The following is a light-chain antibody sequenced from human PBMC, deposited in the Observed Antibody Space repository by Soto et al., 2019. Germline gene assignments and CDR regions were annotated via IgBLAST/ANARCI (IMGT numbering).Light chain of an antibody. V-gene: IGKV3-20*01. J-gene: IGKJ4*01. CDR1: QTLTNIS. CDR2: EAS. Sequence: DIVLTQSPGTLSVSPGERATLSCRASQTLTNISLAWYQQGPGQAPRLLVYEASSRATGISNRCSGSGSGSDFTLTINKLEPGDSAVYYCQQYGHSPLTFGGGNKFEIK. CDR3: QQYGHSPLT.